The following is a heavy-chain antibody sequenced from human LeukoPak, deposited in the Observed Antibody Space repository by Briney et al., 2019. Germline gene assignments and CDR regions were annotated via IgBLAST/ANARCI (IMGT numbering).Heavy chain of an antibody. Sequence: GGSLRLSCAASGFTFSSYSMTWVRQAPGKGLEWVSSISSSSSYIYYADSVKGRFTISRDNAKNSLYLQMNSLRAEDTAVYYCARDPRSTVTTRYYYYYMDVWGKGTTVTVSS. CDR3: ARDPRSTVTTRYYYYYMDV. V-gene: IGHV3-21*01. J-gene: IGHJ6*03. D-gene: IGHD4-17*01. CDR1: GFTFSSYS. CDR2: ISSSSSYI.